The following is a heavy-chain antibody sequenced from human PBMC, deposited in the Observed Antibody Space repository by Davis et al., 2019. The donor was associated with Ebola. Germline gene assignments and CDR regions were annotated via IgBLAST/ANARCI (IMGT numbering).Heavy chain of an antibody. CDR2: IYYSGST. Sequence: PSETLSLTCTVSGGSISSYYWSWIRQPPGKGLEWIGYIYYSGSTNYNPSLKSRVTISVDTSKNQFSLKLSSVTAADTAVYYCARDLNSRGRTWYFDLWGRGTLVTVSS. CDR1: GGSISSYY. D-gene: IGHD3-10*01. V-gene: IGHV4-59*01. CDR3: ARDLNSRGRTWYFDL. J-gene: IGHJ2*01.